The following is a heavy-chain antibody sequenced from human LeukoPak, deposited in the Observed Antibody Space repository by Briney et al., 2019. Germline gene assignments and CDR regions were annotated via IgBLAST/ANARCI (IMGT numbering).Heavy chain of an antibody. Sequence: PSETLSLTCTVSGGSISSYYWSWIRQPAGKGLEWIGRIYTSGSTNYNPSLKSRVTMSVDTSKNQFSLKLSSVTAADTAVYYCARGWSNRYYDSSGQPMFDAFDIWGQGTMVTVSS. V-gene: IGHV4-4*07. CDR1: GGSISSYY. CDR3: ARGWSNRYYDSSGQPMFDAFDI. D-gene: IGHD3-22*01. J-gene: IGHJ3*02. CDR2: IYTSGST.